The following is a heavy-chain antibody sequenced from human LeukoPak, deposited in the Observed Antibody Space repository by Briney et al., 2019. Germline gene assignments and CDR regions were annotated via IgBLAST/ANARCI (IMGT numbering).Heavy chain of an antibody. CDR1: GYTFPIYG. V-gene: IGHV1-18*04. CDR3: ARGYSSTSFSFDY. J-gene: IGHJ4*02. D-gene: IGHD2-2*01. CDR2: ISAYNGNT. Sequence: SVQVSCNASGYTFPIYGISWVRPAPGQGLEWMGWISAYNGNTNYTQKLQGRVTMTTDTSTSTAYMELRSLRSDNTAVYYCARGYSSTSFSFDYWGQGTLVTVSS.